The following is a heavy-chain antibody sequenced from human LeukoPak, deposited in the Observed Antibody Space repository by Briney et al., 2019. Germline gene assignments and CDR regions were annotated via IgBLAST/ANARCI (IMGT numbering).Heavy chain of an antibody. Sequence: GESLKISCKGSGYSFTSYWIGWVRQMPGKGLEWMGIIYPGGSDTRYSPSFQGQVTISADKSISTAYLQWSSLKASDTAMYYCARGVDDSYHAFDIWGQGTMVTVSS. J-gene: IGHJ3*02. V-gene: IGHV5-51*01. D-gene: IGHD3-22*01. CDR1: GYSFTSYW. CDR3: ARGVDDSYHAFDI. CDR2: IYPGGSDT.